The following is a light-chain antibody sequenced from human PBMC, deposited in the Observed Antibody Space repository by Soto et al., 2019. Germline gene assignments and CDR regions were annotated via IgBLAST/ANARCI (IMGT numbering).Light chain of an antibody. CDR1: QSVGGF. CDR2: GAS. Sequence: EVVLTQSPATLSLSPGERATLSCRASQSVGGFLAWYQQKPGQAPRLLIYGASSRATGIPARFSGSGSGTDFTLTISSLEPEDFAVYYCQQRNNRPSYTFGQGTKLEIK. CDR3: QQRNNRPSYT. J-gene: IGKJ2*01. V-gene: IGKV3-11*01.